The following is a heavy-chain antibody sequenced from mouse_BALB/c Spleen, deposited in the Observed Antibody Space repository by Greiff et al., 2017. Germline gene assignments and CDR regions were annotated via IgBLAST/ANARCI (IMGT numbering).Heavy chain of an antibody. J-gene: IGHJ1*01. CDR2: ISSGSSTI. CDR1: GFTFSSFG. CDR3: ARDYYGSSYWYFDV. V-gene: IGHV5-17*02. D-gene: IGHD1-1*01. Sequence: DVHLVESGGGLVQPGGSRKLSCAASGFTFSSFGMHWVRQAPEKGLEWVAYISSGSSTIYYADTVKGRFTISRDNPKNTLFLQMTSLRSEDTAMYYCARDYYGSSYWYFDVWGAGTTVTVSS.